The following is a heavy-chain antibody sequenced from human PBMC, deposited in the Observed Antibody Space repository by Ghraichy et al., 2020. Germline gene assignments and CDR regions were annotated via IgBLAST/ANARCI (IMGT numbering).Heavy chain of an antibody. J-gene: IGHJ4*02. D-gene: IGHD2-2*01. Sequence: GGSLRLSCAASGFTFSSYALNWIRQAPGKGLEWVSVISGSGGSAFYADSVRGRFTISRDNSKNTLYLQMNSLRAEDTALYYCANRYCINNGCYGFNHWGQGTLVTVSS. CDR3: ANRYCINNGCYGFNH. CDR2: ISGSGGSA. CDR1: GFTFSSYA. V-gene: IGHV3-23*01.